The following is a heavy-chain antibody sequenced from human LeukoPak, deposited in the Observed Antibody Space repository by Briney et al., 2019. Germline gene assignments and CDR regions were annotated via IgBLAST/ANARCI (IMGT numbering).Heavy chain of an antibody. CDR2: ISGSGGST. J-gene: IGHJ4*02. CDR1: GFTFSDYA. CDR3: AKDSRSSSSNPDD. D-gene: IGHD6-6*01. V-gene: IGHV3-23*01. Sequence: PGGPLRLSCPASGFTFSDYAMSWVGKAPGKGLEWVSAISGSGGSTYYADSVKGRFSISRDSSKNTLYLRMNSLRAEDSAVYYCAKDSRSSSSNPDDWGQGTLVTVSS.